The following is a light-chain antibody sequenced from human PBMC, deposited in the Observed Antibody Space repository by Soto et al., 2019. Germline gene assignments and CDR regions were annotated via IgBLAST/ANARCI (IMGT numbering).Light chain of an antibody. V-gene: IGLV2-8*01. Sequence: QLVLTQPPSASGSPGQSVTISCTGTSSDVGGYNYVSWYQQHPGKAPKLMIYEVSKRPPGVPDRFSGSKSGNTASLTVSGLQAEDEADYYCSSYAGSNNLVFGGGTQLTVL. CDR1: SSDVGGYNY. CDR3: SSYAGSNNLV. J-gene: IGLJ2*01. CDR2: EVS.